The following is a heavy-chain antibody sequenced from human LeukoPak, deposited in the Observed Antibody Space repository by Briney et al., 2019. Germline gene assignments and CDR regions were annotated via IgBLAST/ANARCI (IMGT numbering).Heavy chain of an antibody. D-gene: IGHD3-22*01. CDR1: GGSFSGYY. V-gene: IGHV4-34*01. J-gene: IGHJ4*02. CDR3: ARAGSGYSFDN. Sequence: SETLSLTCAVYGGSFSGYYWSWIRQPPGKGLEWIREINHSGSTNYNPSLKSRVTISVDTSKNQFSLKLSSVTAADTAVYYCARAGSGYSFDNWGQGKLVTVSS. CDR2: INHSGST.